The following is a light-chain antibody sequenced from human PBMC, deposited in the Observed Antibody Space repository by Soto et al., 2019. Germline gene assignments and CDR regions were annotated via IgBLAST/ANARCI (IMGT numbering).Light chain of an antibody. V-gene: IGKV3D-15*01. CDR3: QQYNNWPAIT. CDR1: QSVSRN. CDR2: GAS. Sequence: EIVMTQSPATLSVSPGERATLSCRASQSVSRNLAWYQQKPGQAPRLLIYGASTRATGIPARFSGSGSGTEFTLTISSLQSEDCAVYYCQQYNNWPAITFGQGTRLEIK. J-gene: IGKJ5*01.